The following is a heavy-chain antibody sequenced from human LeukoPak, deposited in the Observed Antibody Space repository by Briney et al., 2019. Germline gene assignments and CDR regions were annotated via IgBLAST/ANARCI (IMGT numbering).Heavy chain of an antibody. V-gene: IGHV4-39*07. CDR3: ARDERSWFDP. CDR1: GGSISSSSYY. Sequence: SETLSLTCTVSGGSISSSSYYWGWIRQPPGKGLEWIGSIYYSGSTYYNPSLKSRVTISVDTSKNQFSLKLSSVTAADTAVYYCARDERSWFDPWGQGTLVTVSS. CDR2: IYYSGST. J-gene: IGHJ5*02.